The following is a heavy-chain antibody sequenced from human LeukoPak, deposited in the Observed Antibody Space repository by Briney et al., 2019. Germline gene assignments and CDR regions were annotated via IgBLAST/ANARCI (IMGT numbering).Heavy chain of an antibody. CDR1: SGSINSSPY. J-gene: IGHJ4*02. Sequence: PSETLSLTCSVSSGSINSSPYWGWIRQPPGKGLEYIATIHNSGVTYYSPSFKSRVKISLDTSKNQFSLQLKSVTAADTAVYYCARLARIAVAGTIRYWGQGTLVTVSS. D-gene: IGHD6-19*01. CDR3: ARLARIAVAGTIRY. CDR2: IHNSGVT. V-gene: IGHV4-39*01.